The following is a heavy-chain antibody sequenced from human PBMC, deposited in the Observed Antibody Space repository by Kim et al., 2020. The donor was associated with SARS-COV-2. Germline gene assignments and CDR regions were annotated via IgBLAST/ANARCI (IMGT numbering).Heavy chain of an antibody. D-gene: IGHD3-3*02. V-gene: IGHV1-3*01. CDR2: K. J-gene: IGHJ4*02. CDR3: ARSPAISAFNDY. Sequence: KKYSQKFQGRVTITRDTAASPAYRELSSLRSEDTAVYYCARSPAISAFNDYWGQGTLVTVSS.